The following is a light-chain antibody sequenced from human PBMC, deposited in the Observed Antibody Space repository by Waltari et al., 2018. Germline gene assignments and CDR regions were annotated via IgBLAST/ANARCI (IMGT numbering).Light chain of an antibody. V-gene: IGKV3-20*01. CDR2: GAS. J-gene: IGKJ1*01. CDR3: QHYLRFPVT. CDR1: EGVSRA. Sequence: PQPPVTLSWYVGERATVSCRAREGVSRALAWYQQKPGQAPRLLIYGASTRATGIPDRFSGSGSGTDFSLTISRLEPEDFAVYYCQHYLRFPVTFGQGTTVEI.